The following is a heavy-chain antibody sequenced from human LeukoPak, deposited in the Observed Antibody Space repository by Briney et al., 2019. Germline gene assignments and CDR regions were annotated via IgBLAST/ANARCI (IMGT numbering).Heavy chain of an antibody. CDR1: GFTFSSYA. CDR2: ISGSGGST. Sequence: GGSLRLSCAASGFTFSSYAMSWVRQAPGKGLEWVSAISGSGGSTYYADSVKGRFTISRDNSKNTLYLQMNSLRVEDTAVYYCAKARRYDSSGYYPDYWGQGTLVTVSS. CDR3: AKARRYDSSGYYPDY. J-gene: IGHJ4*02. V-gene: IGHV3-23*01. D-gene: IGHD3-22*01.